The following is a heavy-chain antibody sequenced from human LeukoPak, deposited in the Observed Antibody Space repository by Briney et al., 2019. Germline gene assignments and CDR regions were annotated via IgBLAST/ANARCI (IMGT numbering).Heavy chain of an antibody. CDR2: VNSDGSRT. J-gene: IGHJ4*02. CDR1: RFTFPTYW. Sequence: PGGSLRLSCATSRFTFPTYWMHWVRQAPWKGLVWVSRVNSDGSRTDYADSVKGRFTVSRDNAKKTLYLQMNSLRAEDTAVYYCARREGYCSGGTCYFDNWGQGTLVAVSS. D-gene: IGHD2-15*01. CDR3: ARREGYCSGGTCYFDN. V-gene: IGHV3-74*01.